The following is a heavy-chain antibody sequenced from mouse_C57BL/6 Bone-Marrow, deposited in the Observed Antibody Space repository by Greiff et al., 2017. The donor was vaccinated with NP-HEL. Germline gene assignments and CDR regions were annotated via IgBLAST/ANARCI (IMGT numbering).Heavy chain of an antibody. J-gene: IGHJ3*01. V-gene: IGHV1-55*01. CDR3: ARSYGSSPGWFAY. CDR2: IYPGSGST. CDR1: GYTFTSYW. Sequence: QVQLQQSGAELVKPGASVKMSCKASGYTFTSYWITWVKQRPGQGLEWIGDIYPGSGSTNYNEKFKSKATLTVDTSSSTAYMQLSSLTSEDSAVYYCARSYGSSPGWFAYWGQGTLVTVSA. D-gene: IGHD1-1*01.